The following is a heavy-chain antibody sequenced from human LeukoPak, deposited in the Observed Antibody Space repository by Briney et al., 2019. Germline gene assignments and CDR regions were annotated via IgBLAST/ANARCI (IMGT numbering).Heavy chain of an antibody. CDR3: ARDSRSAVKGRRPKGTPYYYYYYMDV. J-gene: IGHJ6*03. Sequence: VASVKVSCKASGYTFTGYYMHWVRQAPGQGLEWMGWINPNSGGANYAQKFQGRVTMTRDTSISTAYMELSRLRSDDTAVYYCARDSRSAVKGRRPKGTPYYYYYYMDVWGKGTTVTISS. V-gene: IGHV1-2*02. D-gene: IGHD2-2*01. CDR1: GYTFTGYY. CDR2: INPNSGGA.